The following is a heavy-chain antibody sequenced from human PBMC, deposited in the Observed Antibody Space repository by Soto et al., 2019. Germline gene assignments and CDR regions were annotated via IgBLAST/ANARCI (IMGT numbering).Heavy chain of an antibody. CDR3: ARGKRYTNDY. V-gene: IGHV1-8*01. J-gene: IGHJ4*02. Sequence: QVQLVQSGAEVKKPGASVKVSCKASGYTFSNYDINWVRQATGQGLEWMGWMSPNSGRTGYAQQFQGRVTMTMNTPSSTAYMELSSLRSEDTAVYYCARGKRYTNDYWGQGTLVTVSS. CDR2: MSPNSGRT. D-gene: IGHD2-2*02. CDR1: GYTFSNYD.